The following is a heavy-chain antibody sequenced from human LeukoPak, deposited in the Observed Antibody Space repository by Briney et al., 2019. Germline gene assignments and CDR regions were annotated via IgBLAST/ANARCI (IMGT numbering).Heavy chain of an antibody. Sequence: GGSLRLSCAAAGFTFGGYFMGWVRQAPGKGLEWVSDICNSGYNMYYADSVRGRFTISKDNSKNSLYLHMNSLRAEDTAAYYCARSRARIAAAVYYFDYWGQGTPVTVSS. J-gene: IGHJ4*02. D-gene: IGHD6-13*01. CDR1: GFTFGGYF. CDR3: ARSRARIAAAVYYFDY. CDR2: ICNSGYNM. V-gene: IGHV3-11*01.